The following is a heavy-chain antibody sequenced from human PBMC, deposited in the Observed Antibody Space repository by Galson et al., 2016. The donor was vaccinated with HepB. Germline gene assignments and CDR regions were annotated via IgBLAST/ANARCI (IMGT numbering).Heavy chain of an antibody. J-gene: IGHJ4*02. D-gene: IGHD6-19*01. V-gene: IGHV1-18*01. Sequence: SVKVSCKASGYTFTNYGITWVRQAPGQGLEWAGWISAYNGNTNYAQKLQGRVTMTTDTSTSTAYMELRSLRSDDTAVYYCARGLSGTSGWFFDYWGQGTLVTVSS. CDR1: GYTFTNYG. CDR2: ISAYNGNT. CDR3: ARGLSGTSGWFFDY.